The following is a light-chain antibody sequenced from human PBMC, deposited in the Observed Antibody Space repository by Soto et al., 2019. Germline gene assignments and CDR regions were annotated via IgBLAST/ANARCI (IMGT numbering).Light chain of an antibody. J-gene: IGKJ2*01. V-gene: IGKV3-15*01. CDR2: AAS. CDR3: QQYNNWPPYT. Sequence: EIVMTQSPATLSVSPGERATLSCRASQSISDNLAWYQQRPGQSPRLLTYAASSRATGIPARFSGSGSGTEFSLTITSLQSEDFAVYYCQQYNNWPPYTFGQGTKLEIK. CDR1: QSISDN.